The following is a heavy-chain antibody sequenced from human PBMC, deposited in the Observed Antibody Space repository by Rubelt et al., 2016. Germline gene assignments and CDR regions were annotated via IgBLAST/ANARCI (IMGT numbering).Heavy chain of an antibody. CDR2: IWYDGSNK. CDR3: ARESTVDNYGGNSAWVDAFDI. CDR1: GFTFSSYG. D-gene: IGHD4-23*01. J-gene: IGHJ3*02. V-gene: IGHV3-33*01. Sequence: LRLSCAASGFTFSSYGMHWVRQAPGKGLEWVAVIWYDGSNKYYADSVKGRFTISRDNSKNTLYLQMNSLRAEDTAVYYCARESTVDNYGGNSAWVDAFDIWGQGTMVTVSS.